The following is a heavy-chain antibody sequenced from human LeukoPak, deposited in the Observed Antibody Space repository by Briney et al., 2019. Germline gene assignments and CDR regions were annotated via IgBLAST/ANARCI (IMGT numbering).Heavy chain of an antibody. CDR2: ISTTGTTI. CDR3: ARVWQDYSGVDY. CDR1: GFTFSAYH. J-gene: IGHJ4*02. Sequence: PGGSLRLSCAASGFTFSAYHINWVRQAPGKGLEWISYISTTGTTIHYADSVKGRFAISRDNAKSSLYLQMNSLREEDTAVYYCARVWQDYSGVDYWGQGTLVTVSS. V-gene: IGHV3-48*02. D-gene: IGHD2-21*01.